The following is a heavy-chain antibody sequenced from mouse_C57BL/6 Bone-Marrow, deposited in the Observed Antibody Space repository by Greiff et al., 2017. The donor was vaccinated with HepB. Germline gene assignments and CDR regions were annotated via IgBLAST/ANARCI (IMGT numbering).Heavy chain of an antibody. D-gene: IGHD3-3*01. CDR1: GFTFSDYG. Sequence: EVMLVESGGGLVKPGGPLKLSCAASGFTFSDYGMHWVRQAPEKGLEWVAYISSGSSTIYYADTVKGRFTISRDNAKNTLFLQMTSLRSEDTAMYYCARRSGTGYYAMDYWGQGTSVTVSS. J-gene: IGHJ4*01. CDR3: ARRSGTGYYAMDY. CDR2: ISSGSSTI. V-gene: IGHV5-17*01.